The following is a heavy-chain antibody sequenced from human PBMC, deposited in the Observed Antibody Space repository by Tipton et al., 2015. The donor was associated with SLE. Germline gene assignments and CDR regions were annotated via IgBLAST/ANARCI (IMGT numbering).Heavy chain of an antibody. J-gene: IGHJ4*02. D-gene: IGHD3-10*01. Sequence: TLSLTCTVSGGSINSYYWNWIRQSPGKGLEWIGYFHHSGSTNYNPSLQSRVTISRDPSKNQFSLNLSSATAADTAVYYCATVNLGSTEEFDCWGQGTLVTVSS. CDR3: ATVNLGSTEEFDC. CDR1: GGSINSYY. V-gene: IGHV4-59*01. CDR2: FHHSGST.